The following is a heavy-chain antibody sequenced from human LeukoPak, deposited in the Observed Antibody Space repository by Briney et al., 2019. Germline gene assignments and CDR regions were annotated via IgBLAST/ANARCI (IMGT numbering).Heavy chain of an antibody. J-gene: IGHJ4*02. Sequence: PSETLSLTCTVSGGSISTYFWSWIRQPAGKGLEWIGRLYTSGSTNYNPSLKSRLTMSADTSKNQFSLKLSSVTAADTAVYYCARSSPEYYYDSSGYLKFDYWGQGTLVTVSS. CDR1: GGSISTYF. CDR2: LYTSGST. V-gene: IGHV4-4*07. CDR3: ARSSPEYYYDSSGYLKFDY. D-gene: IGHD3-22*01.